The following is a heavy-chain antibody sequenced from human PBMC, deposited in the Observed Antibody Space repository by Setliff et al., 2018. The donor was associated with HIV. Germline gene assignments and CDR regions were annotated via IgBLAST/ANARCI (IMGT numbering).Heavy chain of an antibody. CDR3: ARDGYSSGWYIYSLDP. CDR2: ISAYNGNT. Sequence: ASVKVSCKASGYTFTSYGISWVRQAPGQGLEWMGWISAYNGNTNYAQKLQGRVTMTTDTSTSTAYMELRSLRSDDTAVYYCARDGYSSGWYIYSLDPWGLGTLVTVSS. V-gene: IGHV1-18*01. D-gene: IGHD6-19*01. J-gene: IGHJ5*02. CDR1: GYTFTSYG.